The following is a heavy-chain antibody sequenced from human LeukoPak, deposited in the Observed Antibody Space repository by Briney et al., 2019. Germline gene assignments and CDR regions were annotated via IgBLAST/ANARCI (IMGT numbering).Heavy chain of an antibody. CDR1: GGTFSSYA. CDR3: ARDSGDCSSTSFYYYYYMDV. CDR2: IIPIFGTA. V-gene: IGHV1-69*05. D-gene: IGHD2-2*01. Sequence: ASVKVSCKASGGTFSSYAISWVRQAPGQGLEWMGGIIPIFGTANYAQKFQGRVTITTDESTSTAYMELSSLRSEDTAVYYCARDSGDCSSTSFYYYYYMDVWGKGTTVTVSS. J-gene: IGHJ6*03.